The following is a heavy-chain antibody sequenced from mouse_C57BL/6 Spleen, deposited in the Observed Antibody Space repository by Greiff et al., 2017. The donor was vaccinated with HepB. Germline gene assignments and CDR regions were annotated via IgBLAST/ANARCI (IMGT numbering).Heavy chain of an antibody. Sequence: EVKLVESGEGLVKPGGSLKLSCAASGFTFSSYAMSWVRQTPEKRLEWVAYISSGGDYIYYADTVKGRFTISRDNARNTLYLQMSSLKSEDTAMYYCTRGDYDEDYAMDYWGQGTSVTVSS. CDR2: ISSGGDYI. CDR1: GFTFSSYA. J-gene: IGHJ4*01. V-gene: IGHV5-9-1*02. CDR3: TRGDYDEDYAMDY. D-gene: IGHD2-4*01.